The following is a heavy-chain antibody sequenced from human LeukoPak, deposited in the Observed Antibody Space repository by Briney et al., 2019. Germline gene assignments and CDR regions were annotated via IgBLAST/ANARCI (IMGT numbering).Heavy chain of an antibody. Sequence: PGGSLRLSCAASGFTFSSFGMHWVRQAPGQGLEWVAFILYDGTNKYYADSVKDRFTISRDNSKNTLYLQMNSLRAEDTAVYYCARESWGSGSYYNDYWGQGTLVTVSS. CDR1: GFTFSSFG. CDR3: ARESWGSGSYYNDY. CDR2: ILYDGTNK. V-gene: IGHV3-30*02. D-gene: IGHD3-10*01. J-gene: IGHJ4*02.